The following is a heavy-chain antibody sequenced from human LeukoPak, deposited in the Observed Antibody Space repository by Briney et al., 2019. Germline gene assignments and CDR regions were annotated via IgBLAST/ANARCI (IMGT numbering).Heavy chain of an antibody. D-gene: IGHD2-2*01. CDR1: GFTFSSYG. Sequence: RGSLRLSCAASGFTFSSYGMHWVRQAPGKGLEWVAFIRYDGSNKYYADSVKGRFTISRDNSKNTLYLQMNSLRAEDTAVYYCAKPFVVPTAISSSRASDAFDIWGQGTMVTVSS. CDR2: IRYDGSNK. CDR3: AKPFVVPTAISSSRASDAFDI. J-gene: IGHJ3*02. V-gene: IGHV3-30*02.